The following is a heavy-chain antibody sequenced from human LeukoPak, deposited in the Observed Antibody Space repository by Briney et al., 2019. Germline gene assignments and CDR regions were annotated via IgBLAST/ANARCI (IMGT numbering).Heavy chain of an antibody. CDR2: ISYSGNT. Sequence: SETLSLTCTVSGGSIYSSSNQWGWIRQPPGKGLEWIGSISYSGNTYYKPSLKSRVTVSVDTSKKQFSLKLSSVTAADTAVYFCARIPIVIVPAYFDSWGQGTLVTVSS. CDR3: ARIPIVIVPAYFDS. D-gene: IGHD2-2*01. J-gene: IGHJ4*02. CDR1: GGSIYSSSNQ. V-gene: IGHV4-39*01.